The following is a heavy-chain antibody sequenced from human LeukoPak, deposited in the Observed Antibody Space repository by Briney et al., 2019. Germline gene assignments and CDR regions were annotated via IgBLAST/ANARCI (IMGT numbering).Heavy chain of an antibody. V-gene: IGHV3-30*18. D-gene: IGHD2-2*01. CDR2: ISYDGSNK. Sequence: PGGSLRLSCAASGFTFSSYGMHWVRQAPVKGLEWVAVISYDGSNKYYADSVKGRFTISRDNSKNTLYLQMNSLRAEDTAVYYCAKDLDIVVVPAATSNWFDPWGQGTLVTISS. CDR1: GFTFSSYG. CDR3: AKDLDIVVVPAATSNWFDP. J-gene: IGHJ5*02.